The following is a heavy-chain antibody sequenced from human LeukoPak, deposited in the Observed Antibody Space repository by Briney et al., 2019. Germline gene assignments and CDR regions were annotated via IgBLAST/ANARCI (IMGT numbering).Heavy chain of an antibody. CDR2: ISAYNGNT. CDR1: GYTFTSYG. CDR3: ARDIDSSGWRYHGFDY. D-gene: IGHD6-19*01. J-gene: IGHJ4*02. V-gene: IGHV1-18*01. Sequence: ASVKVSCKASGYTFTSYGISWVRQAPGQGLEWMGWISAYNGNTNYAQKLQGRVTMTTDTSTSTAYMELRSLRSDDTAVYYCARDIDSSGWRYHGFDYWGQGTLVTVSS.